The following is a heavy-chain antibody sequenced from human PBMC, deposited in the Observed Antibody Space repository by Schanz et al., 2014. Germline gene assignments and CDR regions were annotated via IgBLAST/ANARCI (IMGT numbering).Heavy chain of an antibody. J-gene: IGHJ6*02. CDR2: IRFDGSDK. Sequence: VQVVESGGDFVQPGGSLRLSCAASGFTFSSYGMHWVRQAPGKGLEWVTFIRFDGSDKYYADSVKGRFTISRDNSKNPLYLQMNSLRDEDTAMYYCARRVPYSFGLDVWGQGATVTVSS. CDR1: GFTFSSYG. V-gene: IGHV3-30*02. CDR3: ARRVPYSFGLDV. D-gene: IGHD1-1*01.